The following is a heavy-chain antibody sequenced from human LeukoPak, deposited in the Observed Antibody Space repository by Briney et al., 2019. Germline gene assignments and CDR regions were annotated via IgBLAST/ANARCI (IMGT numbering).Heavy chain of an antibody. J-gene: IGHJ6*03. Sequence: GGSLRLSCAASGFTVSSNYMSWVRQAPGKGLEWVSVIYSGGSTYYADSVKGRFTISRDNSKNTLYLQMNSLRAEDTAVYYCARGSYSYAHAYYYYYMDVWGKGTTVTVSS. D-gene: IGHD5-18*01. CDR1: GFTVSSNY. CDR2: IYSGGST. V-gene: IGHV3-66*01. CDR3: ARGSYSYAHAYYYYYMDV.